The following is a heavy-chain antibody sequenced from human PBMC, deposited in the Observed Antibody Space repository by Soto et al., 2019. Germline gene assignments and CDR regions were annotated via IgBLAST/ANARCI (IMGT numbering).Heavy chain of an antibody. J-gene: IGHJ6*02. CDR1: GFTFSSYW. CDR2: IKQDGSEK. D-gene: IGHD3-10*01. V-gene: IGHV3-7*03. CDR3: ARDYYGSGGYNPAWGYGMDV. Sequence: GGSLRLSCAASGFTFSSYWMSWVRQAPGKGLEWVANIKQDGSEKYYVDSVKGRFTISRDNAKNSLYLQMNSLRAEDTAVYSCARDYYGSGGYNPAWGYGMDVWGQGTTVTVSS.